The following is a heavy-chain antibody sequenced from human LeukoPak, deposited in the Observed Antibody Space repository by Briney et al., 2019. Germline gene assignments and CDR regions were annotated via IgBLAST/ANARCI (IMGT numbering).Heavy chain of an antibody. CDR1: GFTFAEYS. D-gene: IGHD6-19*01. V-gene: IGHV3-43*01. Sequence: GGSLRLSCSASGFTFAEYSMHWVRQAPGKGLEWVSVINRNGGAIQYADSVKGRFIISRDNSRNSLYLQMNSLRTEDTALYYCTKEHSSGWPTIDCWGQGTLVTVSS. J-gene: IGHJ4*02. CDR2: INRNGGAI. CDR3: TKEHSSGWPTIDC.